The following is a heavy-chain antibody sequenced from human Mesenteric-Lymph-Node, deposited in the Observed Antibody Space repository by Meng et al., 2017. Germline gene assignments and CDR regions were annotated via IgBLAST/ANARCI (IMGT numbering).Heavy chain of an antibody. D-gene: IGHD6-13*01. CDR3: ARNTRYRTADGIFMGLGATYENY. J-gene: IGHJ4*02. CDR2: IGSGGYTK. Sequence: GESLKISCAASGFTSRSYDMNWVSQAPGKGLEWVSDIGSGGYTKYYADSVKGRFTISRDNAKNSRYLQMNRLRADDTAVYYCARNTRYRTADGIFMGLGATYENYWGQGALATVSS. CDR1: GFTSRSYD. V-gene: IGHV3-48*03.